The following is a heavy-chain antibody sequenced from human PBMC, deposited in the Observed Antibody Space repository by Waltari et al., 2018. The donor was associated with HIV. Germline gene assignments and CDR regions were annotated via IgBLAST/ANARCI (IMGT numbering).Heavy chain of an antibody. Sequence: QVQLQESGPGLVKPSQTLSLTCTVSGGSISSGSSYWSWIRQPAGKGLEWIGRIYTSGSTNYNPSLKSRVTISVDTSKNQFSLKLSSVTAADTAVYYCASGVGAFDIWGQGTMVTVSS. D-gene: IGHD2-15*01. CDR1: GGSISSGSSY. CDR2: IYTSGST. J-gene: IGHJ3*02. CDR3: ASGVGAFDI. V-gene: IGHV4-61*02.